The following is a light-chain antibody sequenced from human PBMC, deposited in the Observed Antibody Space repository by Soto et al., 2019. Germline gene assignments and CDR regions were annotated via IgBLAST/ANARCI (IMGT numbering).Light chain of an antibody. V-gene: IGKV1-5*03. CDR2: KAS. J-gene: IGKJ1*01. Sequence: DIQMTQSPSTLSASVGDRVTITCRASQNIYSWLAWNQQKPGKAPKLLLYKASSLESGVPSRFSASGSGTEFNLTISSLQPDDFATYYCQQYNSFPWTFGQGTKVEIK. CDR1: QNIYSW. CDR3: QQYNSFPWT.